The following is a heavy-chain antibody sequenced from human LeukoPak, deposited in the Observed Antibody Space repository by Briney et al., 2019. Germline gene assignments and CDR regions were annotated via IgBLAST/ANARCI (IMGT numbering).Heavy chain of an antibody. CDR3: ARPISSGSYSFDMGY. CDR1: GGSISSSSYY. D-gene: IGHD1-26*01. Sequence: SETLSLTCTVSGGSISSSSYYWGWIRQPPGKGLEWIGSIYYSGSTYYNPSLKSRVTISVDTSKNQFSLKLSSVTAADTAVYYCARPISSGSYSFDMGYWGQGTLLTVSS. J-gene: IGHJ4*02. V-gene: IGHV4-39*01. CDR2: IYYSGST.